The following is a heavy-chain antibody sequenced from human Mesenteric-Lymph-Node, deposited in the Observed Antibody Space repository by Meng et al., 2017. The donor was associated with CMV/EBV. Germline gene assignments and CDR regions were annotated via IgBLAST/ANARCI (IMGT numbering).Heavy chain of an antibody. V-gene: IGHV1-8*03. D-gene: IGHD2-21*01. CDR2: LSPRTGNT. J-gene: IGHJ4*02. CDR3: VRVYSTGSL. CDR1: GYTFSSYD. Sequence: ASVKVSCKASGYTFSSYDINWVRQATGQGLEWMGWLSPRTGNTDFAQKFQGRATITRNNSITTAYMELSSLRSEDTAVYYCVRVYSTGSLWGQGTLVTVSS.